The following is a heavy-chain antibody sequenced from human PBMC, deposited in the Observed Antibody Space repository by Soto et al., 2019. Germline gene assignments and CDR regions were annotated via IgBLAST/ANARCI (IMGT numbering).Heavy chain of an antibody. CDR3: ARGSVDTVDSSGFYDY. D-gene: IGHD3-22*01. CDR2: INHSGGT. Sequence: SETLSLTCALYVVSFSAYYWSCIRHPPGKWLEWIGEINHSGGTSYNPSLKSRVTISVDTSKSQFSLKLTSVTAADRAVYYCARGSVDTVDSSGFYDYWRQGTPVTV. J-gene: IGHJ4*02. CDR1: VVSFSAYY. V-gene: IGHV4-34*01.